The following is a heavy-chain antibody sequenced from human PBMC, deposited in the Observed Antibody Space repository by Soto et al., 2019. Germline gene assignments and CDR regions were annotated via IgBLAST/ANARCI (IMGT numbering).Heavy chain of an antibody. D-gene: IGHD2-2*01. CDR3: ARDGFCTSTTCRVGNWFDP. J-gene: IGHJ5*02. Sequence: QVQLQQWGAGLLKPSETLSLTCVVYGGSFRGYYWSWIRQSPGKGLEWIGGINHRGSTKYNPSHASRVNISVDTSKNQVSLKLPSVTAADTAMYYGARDGFCTSTTCRVGNWFDPWGQGTLVTVSS. CDR2: INHRGST. CDR1: GGSFRGYY. V-gene: IGHV4-34*01.